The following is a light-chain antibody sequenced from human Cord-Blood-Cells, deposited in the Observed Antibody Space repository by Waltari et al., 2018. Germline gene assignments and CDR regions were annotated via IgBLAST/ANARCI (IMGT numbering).Light chain of an antibody. J-gene: IGKJ2*03. CDR1: QGISSY. V-gene: IGKV1-39*01. CDR2: AAS. CDR3: QQSYSTPYS. Sequence: IQMTPSPSSLSASVRDRVPITCRASQGISSYLNWYQQKPGKTPKLLIYAASSLQSGVPSRFIGSGSGTDFTLTISSLQPEDFATYYCQQSYSTPYSFGQGTKLEIK.